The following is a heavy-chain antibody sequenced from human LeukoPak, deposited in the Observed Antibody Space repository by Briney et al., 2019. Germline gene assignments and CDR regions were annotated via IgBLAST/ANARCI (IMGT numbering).Heavy chain of an antibody. CDR3: ARVATYYDFWSGYYIRYYFDY. D-gene: IGHD3-3*01. J-gene: IGHJ4*02. CDR2: IYYSGST. CDR1: VGSISSYY. Sequence: SETLSLTCTVSVGSISSYYWSWIRQPPGKGLEWIGYIYYSGSTNYNPSLKSRVTISVDTSKNQFSLKLSSVTAADTAVYYCARVATYYDFWSGYYIRYYFDYWDQGTLVTVSS. V-gene: IGHV4-59*01.